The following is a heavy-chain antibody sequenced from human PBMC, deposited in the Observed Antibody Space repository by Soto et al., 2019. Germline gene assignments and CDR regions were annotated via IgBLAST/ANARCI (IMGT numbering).Heavy chain of an antibody. J-gene: IGHJ4*02. CDR2: IKQDGNEK. Sequence: EVQLVESGGGLVQPGGSLRLSCAASGFAFSSYSMSWVRQAPGKGLEWVANIKQDGNEKYHVDSVKGRFTISRDNAKNSLYLQMNSLRAEDTAVYYCAREEDERGYYGPGTSSDYWGQGTLVTVFS. D-gene: IGHD3-10*01. V-gene: IGHV3-7*03. CDR1: GFAFSSYS. CDR3: AREEDERGYYGPGTSSDY.